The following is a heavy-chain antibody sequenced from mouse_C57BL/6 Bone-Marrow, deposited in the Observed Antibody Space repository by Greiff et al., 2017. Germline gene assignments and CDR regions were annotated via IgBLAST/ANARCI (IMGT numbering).Heavy chain of an antibody. Sequence: QVQLKESGAELVRPGASVKLSCKASGYTFTDYYINWVKQRPGQGLEWIARIYPGSGNTYYNEKFKGKATLTAEKSSSTAYMQLSSLTSEDSAVYFCARLAAYVNYYYAMDYWGQGTSVTVSS. D-gene: IGHD6-5*01. CDR3: ARLAAYVNYYYAMDY. V-gene: IGHV1-76*01. CDR1: GYTFTDYY. CDR2: IYPGSGNT. J-gene: IGHJ4*01.